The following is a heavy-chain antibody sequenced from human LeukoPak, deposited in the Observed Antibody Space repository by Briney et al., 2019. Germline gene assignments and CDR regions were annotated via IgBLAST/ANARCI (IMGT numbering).Heavy chain of an antibody. J-gene: IGHJ4*02. CDR2: ISGSGGVT. CDR3: AKDRGITI. D-gene: IGHD3-3*01. Sequence: GGSLRLSCAASGFTFSDYAMSWVRQAPGKGLEWVSGISGSGGVTFYTDSMKGRFTISRDNSKNTLYLQMNSLRAEDTAVYYCAKDRGITIWGQGTLVTVSS. V-gene: IGHV3-23*01. CDR1: GFTFSDYA.